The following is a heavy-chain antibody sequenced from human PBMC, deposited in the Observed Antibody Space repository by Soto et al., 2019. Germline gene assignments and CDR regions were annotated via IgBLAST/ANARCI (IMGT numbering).Heavy chain of an antibody. V-gene: IGHV4-31*03. CDR1: GGSISSGGYY. CDR2: IYYSGST. Sequence: SETLSLTCTVSGGSISSGGYYWSWIRQHPGKGLEWIGYIYYSGSTYYNPSLKSRVTISVDTSKNQFSLKLSSVTAADTAVYYCARVITIKRQWLVPRRNWGQGTLVTGSS. CDR3: ARVITIKRQWLVPRRN. D-gene: IGHD6-19*01. J-gene: IGHJ1*01.